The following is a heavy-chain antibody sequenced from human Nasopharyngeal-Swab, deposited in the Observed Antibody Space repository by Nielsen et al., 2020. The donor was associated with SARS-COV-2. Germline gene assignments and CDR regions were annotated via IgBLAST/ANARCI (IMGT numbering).Heavy chain of an antibody. Sequence: SETLSLTCTVSGGSIKSYYWSWVRQPPGKGLEWIGNFFYNGTPNYNPSLKSRVTISVDAPRNQFSLRLNSVTSADTAMYYCARDSSGWHYWGQGTLVTVSS. CDR3: ARDSSGWHY. V-gene: IGHV4-59*01. J-gene: IGHJ4*02. CDR1: GGSIKSYY. D-gene: IGHD6-19*01. CDR2: FFYNGTP.